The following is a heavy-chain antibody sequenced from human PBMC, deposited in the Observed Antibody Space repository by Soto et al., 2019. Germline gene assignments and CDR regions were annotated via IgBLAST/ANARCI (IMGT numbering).Heavy chain of an antibody. CDR2: ISGGGGST. CDR3: AKYYDSSGHATYYYYGMDV. Sequence: EVQLLESGGGLVQPGGSLRLSCAASGFTFSSYAMSWVRQAPGKGLEWVSAISGGGGSTYYADSVKGRFTISRDNSKNTLYLQMNSLRAEDTAAYYCAKYYDSSGHATYYYYGMDVWGQGTTVTVSS. V-gene: IGHV3-23*01. CDR1: GFTFSSYA. D-gene: IGHD3-22*01. J-gene: IGHJ6*02.